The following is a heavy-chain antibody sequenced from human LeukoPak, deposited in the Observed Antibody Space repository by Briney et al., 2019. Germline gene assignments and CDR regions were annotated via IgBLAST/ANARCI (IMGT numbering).Heavy chain of an antibody. CDR2: MSPKSGNT. Sequence: GASVKVSCKASGHTFTSHDINWVRQATGLGLEWLGWMSPKSGNTGYAQKFQGRVTMTRYTSISTAYMELSSLRFDDTAVYFCTREKDCADGICYEDWGQGTLVTVSS. V-gene: IGHV1-8*01. D-gene: IGHD2-8*01. CDR1: GHTFTSHD. CDR3: TREKDCADGICYED. J-gene: IGHJ4*02.